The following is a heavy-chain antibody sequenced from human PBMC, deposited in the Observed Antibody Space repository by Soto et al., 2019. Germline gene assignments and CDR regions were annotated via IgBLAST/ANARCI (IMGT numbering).Heavy chain of an antibody. J-gene: IGHJ4*02. V-gene: IGHV3-74*01. CDR3: KRGPRPISNGTGAY. D-gene: IGHD3-10*01. Sequence: PGGSLRLSCAASGFIFKMYWMHWVRQSPGKGLVWISRIYNDGTYSDYADSVRGRFTISRDNVNDTLYLQMNNLRAEDSGLYYCKRGPRPISNGTGAYWGQGT. CDR1: GFIFKMYW. CDR2: IYNDGTYS.